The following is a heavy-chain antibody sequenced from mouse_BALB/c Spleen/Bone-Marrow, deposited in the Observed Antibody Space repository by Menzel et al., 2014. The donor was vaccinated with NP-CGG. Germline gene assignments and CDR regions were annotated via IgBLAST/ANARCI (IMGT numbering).Heavy chain of an antibody. V-gene: IGHV1-18*01. Sequence: VQLQQSGPALVKPGASMKISCKASGYSFXGYTMNWVKQSHGKNLEWIGLINPYNGGTTYNQKFKGKATLTVDKSSSTAYMERLSLASQDSAVYYFARRDYSDYAWFASWGQGTLVTLSA. J-gene: IGHJ3*01. CDR2: INPYNGGT. CDR1: GYSFXGYT. D-gene: IGHD2-4*01. CDR3: ARRDYSDYAWFAS.